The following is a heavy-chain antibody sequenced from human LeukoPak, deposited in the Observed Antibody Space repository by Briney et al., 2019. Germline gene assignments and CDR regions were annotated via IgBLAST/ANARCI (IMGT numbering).Heavy chain of an antibody. CDR3: AKLLWFGVYFFAY. CDR2: IAESGGST. D-gene: IGHD3-10*01. J-gene: IGHJ4*02. CDR1: GFSFSSSA. V-gene: IGHV3-23*01. Sequence: PGGSLRFSCAASGFSFSSSAMSWVRQAPGKGLKWVSAIAESGGSTYYADSVKGRFTISRDNSKNTLYLQRNSLRAEDTAVYYCAKLLWFGVYFFAYWGQGTLVTVSS.